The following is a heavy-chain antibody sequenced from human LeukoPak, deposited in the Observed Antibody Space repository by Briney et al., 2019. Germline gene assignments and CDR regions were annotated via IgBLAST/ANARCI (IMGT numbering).Heavy chain of an antibody. Sequence: GGSLRLSCSASGFTFSSYAMHWVRQAPGKGLEWVAVISYHGRNENYADSVKGRFTISRDNSKNTLYLQMNSLRVEDTAVYYCAKDLLTKATFDYWGQGTLVTVSS. CDR2: ISYHGRNE. D-gene: IGHD4-17*01. J-gene: IGHJ4*02. V-gene: IGHV3-30*04. CDR1: GFTFSSYA. CDR3: AKDLLTKATFDY.